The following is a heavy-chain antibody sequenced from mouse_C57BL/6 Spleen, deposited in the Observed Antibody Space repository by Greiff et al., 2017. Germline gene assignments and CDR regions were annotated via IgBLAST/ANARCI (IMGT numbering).Heavy chain of an antibody. Sequence: EVQLQQSGAELVKPGASVKLSCTASGFTINDYYMHWVQQRTEQGLEWIGRIDTEDGETKYAPNFQGKATLTAAPSSNTAYRQLSMLTTEDTAVYYGAREGYYGYDENYAMDYWGQGTSVTVSS. D-gene: IGHD2-2*01. CDR2: IDTEDGET. J-gene: IGHJ4*01. CDR3: AREGYYGYDENYAMDY. CDR1: GFTINDYY. V-gene: IGHV14-2*01.